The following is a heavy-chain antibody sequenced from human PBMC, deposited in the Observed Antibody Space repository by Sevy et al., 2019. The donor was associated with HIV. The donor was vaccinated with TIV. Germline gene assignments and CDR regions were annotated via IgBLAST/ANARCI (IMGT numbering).Heavy chain of an antibody. J-gene: IGHJ4*02. D-gene: IGHD6-13*01. CDR3: VRAVATDGSF. CDR1: GFSLNNYW. CDR2: IKQDGSVK. V-gene: IGHV3-7*03. Sequence: GGSLRLSYAASGFSLNNYWMSWVRQAPGKGLEWVANIKQDGSVKYYVDSVKGRFTISKDNAMNLLYLQMNSLRAEDTALYYCVRAVATDGSFWGQGTLVTVSS.